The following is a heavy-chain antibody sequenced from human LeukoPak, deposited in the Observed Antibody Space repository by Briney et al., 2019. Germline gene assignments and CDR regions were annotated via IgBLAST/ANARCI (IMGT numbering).Heavy chain of an antibody. V-gene: IGHV4-34*01. Sequence: PSETLSLTCAVYGGSFSGYYWSWIRQPPGKGLEWIGEINHSGSTNYNPSLKSRVTISVDTSKNQFSLKLSSVTAADTAVYYCARAVQTAAGRFDPWGQGTLVIVSS. CDR3: ARAVQTAAGRFDP. J-gene: IGHJ5*02. D-gene: IGHD6-13*01. CDR2: INHSGST. CDR1: GGSFSGYY.